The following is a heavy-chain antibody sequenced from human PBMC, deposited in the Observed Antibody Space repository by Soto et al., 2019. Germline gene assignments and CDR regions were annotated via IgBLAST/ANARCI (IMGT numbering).Heavy chain of an antibody. CDR2: IYYSGST. CDR1: GGSICSSSYY. V-gene: IGHV4-39*01. Sequence: SETLSLTCTVSGGSICSSSYYWGWIRQPPGKGLEWIGSIYYSGSTYYNPSLKSRVTISVDTSKNQFSLKLSSVTAADTAVYYCARHDYGSGSYSSYFDYWGQGTLVTVSS. J-gene: IGHJ4*02. D-gene: IGHD3-10*01. CDR3: ARHDYGSGSYSSYFDY.